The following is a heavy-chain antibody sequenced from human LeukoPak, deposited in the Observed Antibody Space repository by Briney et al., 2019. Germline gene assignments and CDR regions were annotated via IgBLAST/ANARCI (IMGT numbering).Heavy chain of an antibody. V-gene: IGHV1-2*02. CDR1: GYTFTGYY. Sequence: ASVKVSCKASGYTFTGYYIHWVRQAPGQGLEWMGWINPDSGGTNYAQKLQGRVTMTTDTSTSTAYMELRSLRSDDTAVYYCARDDEYYYGSGSYFFWGQGTMVTVSS. J-gene: IGHJ3*01. CDR2: INPDSGGT. D-gene: IGHD3-10*01. CDR3: ARDDEYYYGSGSYFF.